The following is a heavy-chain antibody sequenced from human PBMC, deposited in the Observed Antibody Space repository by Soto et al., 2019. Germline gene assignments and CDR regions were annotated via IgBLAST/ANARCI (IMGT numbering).Heavy chain of an antibody. Sequence: QVQLVQSGAEVKKPGASVKVSCKASGYTFTSYDINWVRQATGQGLEWMGWMNPNSGNTGYAQKFQGRVTMTRNTSISKAYMELCSLRSEDTAVYYCASRFWGYYDFWSGYYTGGAGNYYYGMDVWGQGTTVTVSS. D-gene: IGHD3-3*01. CDR3: ASRFWGYYDFWSGYYTGGAGNYYYGMDV. CDR1: GYTFTSYD. V-gene: IGHV1-8*01. J-gene: IGHJ6*02. CDR2: MNPNSGNT.